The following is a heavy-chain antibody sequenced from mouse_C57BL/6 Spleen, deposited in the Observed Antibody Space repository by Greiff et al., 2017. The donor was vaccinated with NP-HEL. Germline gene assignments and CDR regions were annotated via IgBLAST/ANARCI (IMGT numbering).Heavy chain of an antibody. Sequence: EVQLVESGPELVKPGASVKISCKASGYSFTDYNMNWVKQSNGKSLEWIGVINPNYGTTSHNQKFKGKATLTVDQSSSTAYMQLNSLTSEDSAVYYCAREGSYGYDAAPLFDYWGQGTTLTVSS. D-gene: IGHD2-2*01. CDR2: INPNYGTT. J-gene: IGHJ2*01. CDR1: GYSFTDYN. V-gene: IGHV1-39*01. CDR3: AREGSYGYDAAPLFDY.